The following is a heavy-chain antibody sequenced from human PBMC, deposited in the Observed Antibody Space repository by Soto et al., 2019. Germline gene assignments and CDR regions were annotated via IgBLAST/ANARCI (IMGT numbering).Heavy chain of an antibody. V-gene: IGHV4-4*02. D-gene: IGHD3-9*01. CDR3: ARVTSYYDILTGSGDYFDY. J-gene: IGHJ4*02. CDR2: IYHSGST. CDR1: GGSISSSNW. Sequence: QVQLQESGPGLVKPSGTLSLTCAVSGGSISSSNWWSWVRQPPGKGLEWIGEIYHSGSTNYNPSLKSRVTISVDKSKNQFSLKLSSVTAADTAVYYCARVTSYYDILTGSGDYFDYWGQGTLVTVSS.